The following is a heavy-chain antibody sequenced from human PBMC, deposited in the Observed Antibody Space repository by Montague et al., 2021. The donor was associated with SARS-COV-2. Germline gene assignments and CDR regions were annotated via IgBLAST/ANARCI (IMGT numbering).Heavy chain of an antibody. CDR1: GGSMSSYH. D-gene: IGHD3-10*01. Sequence: ETLSLTCSVSGGSMSSYHWVWIRQSPGKGLEWIGYVSYRGSTNYNLSLKSRVTISLDTSKNRFSLRVTSVTAADTAVYYCARDVRYYYDQWGQGILVTVSS. CDR3: ARDVRYYYDQ. V-gene: IGHV4-59*01. J-gene: IGHJ4*02. CDR2: VSYRGST.